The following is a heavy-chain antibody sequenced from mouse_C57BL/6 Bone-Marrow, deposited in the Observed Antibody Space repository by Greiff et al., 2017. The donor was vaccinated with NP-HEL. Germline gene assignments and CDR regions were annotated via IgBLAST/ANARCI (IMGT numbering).Heavy chain of an antibody. Sequence: QVQLQQPGAELVKPGASVKLSCKASGYTFTIYWMHWVKQRPGQGLEWIGMIHPNSGSTNYNEKFKSKATLTVDKSSSTAYMQLSSLTSEDSAVYYCARRHYYGSSYEGYYFDYWGQGTTLTVSS. V-gene: IGHV1-64*01. CDR3: ARRHYYGSSYEGYYFDY. J-gene: IGHJ2*01. CDR1: GYTFTIYW. D-gene: IGHD1-1*01. CDR2: IHPNSGST.